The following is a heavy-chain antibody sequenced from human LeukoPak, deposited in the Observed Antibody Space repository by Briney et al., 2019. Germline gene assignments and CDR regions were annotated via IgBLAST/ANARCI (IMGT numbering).Heavy chain of an antibody. CDR3: ARVSHYYDSSGYYYVRAFDI. Sequence: PSETLSLTCTVSGGSISSYYWSWIRQPAGKGLEWIGRISPSGSTNYNPSLKSRVTMSVDTSNNQFSLKLSSVTAADTAVYYCARVSHYYDSSGYYYVRAFDIWGQGTMLTVSS. CDR1: GGSISSYY. D-gene: IGHD3-22*01. J-gene: IGHJ3*02. CDR2: ISPSGST. V-gene: IGHV4-4*07.